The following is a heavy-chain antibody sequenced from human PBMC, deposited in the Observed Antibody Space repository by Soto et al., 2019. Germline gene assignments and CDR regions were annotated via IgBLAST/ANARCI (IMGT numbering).Heavy chain of an antibody. Sequence: SETLSLTCTVSGGSISSYYWSWIRQPAGKGLEWIGRIYTSGSTNYNPSLKSRVTISVDTSKNQFSLKLSSVTAADTAVYYCARTWSSGSGSYCFDYWGQGTLVTVSS. CDR1: GGSISSYY. J-gene: IGHJ4*02. CDR2: IYTSGST. CDR3: ARTWSSGSGSYCFDY. D-gene: IGHD3-10*01. V-gene: IGHV4-4*07.